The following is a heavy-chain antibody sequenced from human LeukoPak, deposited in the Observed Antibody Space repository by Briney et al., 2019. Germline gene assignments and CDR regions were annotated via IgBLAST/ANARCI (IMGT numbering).Heavy chain of an antibody. J-gene: IGHJ6*03. CDR3: ARCELWSGPPPYYYYYYYMDV. D-gene: IGHD3-3*01. CDR2: IYTSGST. Sequence: KPSETLSLTCTVSGGSISSYYWSWIRQPAGKGLEWIGRIYTSGSTNYNPSLKSRVTMSVDTSKNQFSLKLSSVTAADTAVYYCARCELWSGPPPYYYYYYYMDVWGKGTTVTVSS. CDR1: GGSISSYY. V-gene: IGHV4-4*07.